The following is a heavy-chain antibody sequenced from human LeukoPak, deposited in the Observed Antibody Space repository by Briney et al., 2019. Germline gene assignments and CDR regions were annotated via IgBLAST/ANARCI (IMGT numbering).Heavy chain of an antibody. D-gene: IGHD4-11*01. CDR3: AREGDDYSNGGHDAFDM. V-gene: IGHV1-18*01. J-gene: IGHJ3*02. CDR2: ISAYNGDT. CDR1: GYTFITYG. Sequence: ASVKVSCKASGYTFITYGISWVRQAPGQGLEWMGWISAYNGDTNYAQNLQGRVTMTTDTTTSTAYMELRSLRSDDTAVYYCAREGDDYSNGGHDAFDMWGQGTMVTVSS.